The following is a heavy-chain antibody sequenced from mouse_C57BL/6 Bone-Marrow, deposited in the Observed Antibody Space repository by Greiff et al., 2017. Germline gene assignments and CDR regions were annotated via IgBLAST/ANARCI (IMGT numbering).Heavy chain of an antibody. Sequence: EVQLQQSGPELVKPGASVKISCKASGYSFTGYYMNWVKQSPEKSLEWIGEINPSTGGTTYNQKFKAKATLTVDKSSSTAYMQLKSLTSEDSAVYYCARESAYWGQGTLVTVSA. CDR2: INPSTGGT. J-gene: IGHJ3*01. V-gene: IGHV1-42*01. CDR1: GYSFTGYY. CDR3: ARESAY.